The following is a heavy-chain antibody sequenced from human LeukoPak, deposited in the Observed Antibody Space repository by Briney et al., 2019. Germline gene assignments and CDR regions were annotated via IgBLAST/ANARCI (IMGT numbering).Heavy chain of an antibody. CDR3: ARDLGYCSGGSCYRNWFDP. J-gene: IGHJ5*02. Sequence: APVKVSRKASGYTFTSYGVSWVRQAPGQGLEWMGWVSAKNGNTNYAQKLRGRVTMTTDTSTSTVYLELRSLRSDDTAVYYCARDLGYCSGGSCYRNWFDPWGQGTLVTVSS. CDR2: VSAKNGNT. V-gene: IGHV1-18*01. CDR1: GYTFTSYG. D-gene: IGHD2-15*01.